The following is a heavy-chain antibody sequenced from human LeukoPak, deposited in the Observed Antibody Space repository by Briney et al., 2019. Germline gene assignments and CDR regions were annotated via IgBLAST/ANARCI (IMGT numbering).Heavy chain of an antibody. D-gene: IGHD6-6*01. V-gene: IGHV1-18*01. Sequence: ASVTVSCKASGYTFTSYGISWVRQAPGQGLEWMGWISAYNGNTNYAQKLQGRVTMTTDTSTSTAYMELRSLRSDDTAVYYCAREDSSSSPYYYYMDVWGKGTTVTVSS. CDR2: ISAYNGNT. J-gene: IGHJ6*03. CDR1: GYTFTSYG. CDR3: AREDSSSSPYYYYMDV.